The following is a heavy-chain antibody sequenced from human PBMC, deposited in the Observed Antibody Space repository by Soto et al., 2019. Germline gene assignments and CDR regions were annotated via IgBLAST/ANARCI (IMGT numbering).Heavy chain of an antibody. CDR1: GFTVSSNY. Sequence: GGSLRLSCAASGFTVSSNYMSWVRQAPGKGLEWVSVIYSGGSTYYADSVKGRFTIPRDNSKNTLYLQMNSLRAEDTAVYYCATPGAATQTPFDYWGQGNLVTVSS. J-gene: IGHJ4*02. V-gene: IGHV3-66*01. D-gene: IGHD1-26*01. CDR2: IYSGGST. CDR3: ATPGAATQTPFDY.